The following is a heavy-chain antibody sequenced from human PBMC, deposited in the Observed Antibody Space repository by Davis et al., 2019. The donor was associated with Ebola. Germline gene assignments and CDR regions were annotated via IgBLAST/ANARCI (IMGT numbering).Heavy chain of an antibody. D-gene: IGHD2/OR15-2a*01. CDR2: ISSSGSTI. CDR1: GFTFSDYY. CDR3: ARDPLIIGDATTDS. J-gene: IGHJ5*01. V-gene: IGHV3-11*01. Sequence: GGSLRLSCAASGFTFSDYYMSWIRQAPGKGLEWVSYISSSGSTIYYADSVKGRFTISRDNAKNSLYLQMNSLRAEDTAVYYCARDPLIIGDATTDSWGQGTLVTVSS.